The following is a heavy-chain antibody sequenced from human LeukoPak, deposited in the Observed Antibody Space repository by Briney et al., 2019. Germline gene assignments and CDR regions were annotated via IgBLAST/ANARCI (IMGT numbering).Heavy chain of an antibody. Sequence: GPSVKVSCKASGYTFTSYYMHWVRQAPGQGLEWMGIINPSGGSTSYAQKFQGRVTITADESTSTAYMELSSLRSEDTAVYYCARDDGRYFDRLGHDAFDIWGQGTLVTVSS. CDR3: ARDDGRYFDRLGHDAFDI. J-gene: IGHJ3*02. V-gene: IGHV1-46*01. D-gene: IGHD3-9*01. CDR2: INPSGGST. CDR1: GYTFTSYY.